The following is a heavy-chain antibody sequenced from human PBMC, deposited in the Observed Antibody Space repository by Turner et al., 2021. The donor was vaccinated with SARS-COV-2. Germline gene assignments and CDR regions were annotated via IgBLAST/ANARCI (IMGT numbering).Heavy chain of an antibody. CDR2: INPNSGGT. CDR1: GNTFIGQY. J-gene: IGHJ6*02. D-gene: IGHD3-10*01. V-gene: IGHV1-2*02. CDR3: ARDQFDGMDV. Sequence: QVQLVQSGAEVRKPGASVKVSCKASGNTFIGQYLHWVREAPGQGLEWMGWINPNSGGTNYAQKFQGRVTMTRDTSISTAYMELSRLRSDDTAVYYCARDQFDGMDVWGQGTTVTVSS.